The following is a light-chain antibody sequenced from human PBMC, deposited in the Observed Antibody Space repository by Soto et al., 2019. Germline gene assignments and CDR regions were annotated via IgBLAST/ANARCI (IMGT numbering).Light chain of an antibody. CDR1: SSDVGGHNF. CDR2: SVS. V-gene: IGLV2-14*01. Sequence: QSALTQPASVSGSPGQSITISCTGTSSDVGGHNFVSWYQHHPGKAPKLMIFSVSNRPPGVSNRFSGSKSGDTASLTISGLHAEDEADYYCSSYTSSSTLYVFGTGTKLTVL. J-gene: IGLJ1*01. CDR3: SSYTSSSTLYV.